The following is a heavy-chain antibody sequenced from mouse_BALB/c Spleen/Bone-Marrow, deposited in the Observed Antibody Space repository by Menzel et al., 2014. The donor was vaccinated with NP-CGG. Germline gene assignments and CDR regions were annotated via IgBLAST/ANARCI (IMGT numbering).Heavy chain of an antibody. CDR2: ISNGGDNT. V-gene: IGHV5-12-2*01. J-gene: IGHJ2*01. Sequence: EVKLVESGGGLVQPEGSLKLSCAASGFTFSSYIMSWVRQTPEKRLEWVAYISNGGDNTYYPDTVKGRFIISRDNAKNTLCLQMSSLKSEDTAMYYCVRHRYDGYYFDYWGQGTTLTVSS. CDR1: GFTFSSYI. CDR3: VRHRYDGYYFDY. D-gene: IGHD2-14*01.